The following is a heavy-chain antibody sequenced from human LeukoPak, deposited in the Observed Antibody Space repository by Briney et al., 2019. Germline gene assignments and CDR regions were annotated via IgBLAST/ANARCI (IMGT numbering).Heavy chain of an antibody. Sequence: GGSLRLSCAASQFTFRSFDMNWVRQAPGKGLEWVAHISTGSSNKYYADSVKVRLTISRDDAQNSVYLEMNNLRAQDPAVYYCARAFDYWGQGTLVTVAS. V-gene: IGHV3-48*01. CDR2: ISTGSSNK. CDR1: QFTFRSFD. CDR3: ARAFDY. J-gene: IGHJ4*02.